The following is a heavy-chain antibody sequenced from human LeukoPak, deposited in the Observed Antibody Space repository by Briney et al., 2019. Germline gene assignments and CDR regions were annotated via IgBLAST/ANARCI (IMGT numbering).Heavy chain of an antibody. CDR3: ARGSWQQLVGAFDI. CDR1: GFTFSSYN. J-gene: IGHJ3*02. D-gene: IGHD6-13*01. CDR2: ISSSSNYM. Sequence: GGSLRLSCAASGFTFSSYNMNWVRQAPGKGLEWVSCISSSSNYMYYADSLKGRFTISRDNAKNSLYLQMNSLRAEDTAVYYCARGSWQQLVGAFDIWGQGTMVTVSS. V-gene: IGHV3-21*01.